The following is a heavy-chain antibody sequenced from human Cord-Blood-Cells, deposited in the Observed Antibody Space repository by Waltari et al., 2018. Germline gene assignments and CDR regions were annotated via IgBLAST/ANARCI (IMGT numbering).Heavy chain of an antibody. CDR3: ATRWYDSSGYYFDY. V-gene: IGHV1-24*01. Sequence: QVQLVQSGAEVKKTGASVKVSCKVSGYTLNELSMHWVRQAPGKGLEWMVGFDPEDGETIYAQKFQGRVTMTEDTSTDTAYMELSSLRSEDTAVYYCATRWYDSSGYYFDYWGQGTLVTVSS. CDR1: GYTLNELS. J-gene: IGHJ4*02. CDR2: FDPEDGET. D-gene: IGHD3-22*01.